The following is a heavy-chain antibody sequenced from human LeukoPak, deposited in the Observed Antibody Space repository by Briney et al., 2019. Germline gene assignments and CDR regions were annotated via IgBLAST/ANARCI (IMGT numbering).Heavy chain of an antibody. J-gene: IGHJ3*01. CDR3: AKVRDTRDWYKDAFDV. V-gene: IGHV3-23*01. CDR2: ITGTGGST. CDR1: GFTFSSYA. Sequence: GGSLRLSCAASGFTFSSYAMSWVRQAPGKGLEWVSAITGTGGSTYYVASVKVRFTVSRDNSRNTLYLQMSSLRAEDSAMYYCAKVRDTRDWYKDAFDVWGQGTRVTVSS. D-gene: IGHD6-19*01.